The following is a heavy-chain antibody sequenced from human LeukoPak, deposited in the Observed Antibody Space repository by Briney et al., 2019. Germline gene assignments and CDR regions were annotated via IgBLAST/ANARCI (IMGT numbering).Heavy chain of an antibody. Sequence: GGTLRLSCAASGFTFSSYGMSWVRQAPGKGPEWVSAISGSGGSTYYADSVKGRFTISRDNSKNTLYLQMNSLRAEDTAVYYCAKVKGTSGSYSYYYYYMDVWGKGTTVTVSS. V-gene: IGHV3-23*01. D-gene: IGHD1-26*01. CDR1: GFTFSSYG. J-gene: IGHJ6*03. CDR2: ISGSGGST. CDR3: AKVKGTSGSYSYYYYYMDV.